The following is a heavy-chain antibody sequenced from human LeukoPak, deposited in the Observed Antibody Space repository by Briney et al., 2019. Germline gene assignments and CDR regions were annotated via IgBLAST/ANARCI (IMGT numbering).Heavy chain of an antibody. CDR1: VFTFSNTW. Sequence: PGGSMRLSCLASVFTFSNTWIHWVRQAPWKGLEWVARIRSKRDGGTTDYAAPVKGRFTISRDDSKNTMYLQMNSLKAEDTAVYYCARDWYYAFDFWGQGTMVTVSS. CDR2: IRSKRDGGTT. D-gene: IGHD2-21*02. J-gene: IGHJ3*01. V-gene: IGHV3-15*07. CDR3: ARDWYYAFDF.